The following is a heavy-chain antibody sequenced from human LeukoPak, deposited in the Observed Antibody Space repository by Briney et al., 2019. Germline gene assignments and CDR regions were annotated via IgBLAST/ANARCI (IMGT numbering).Heavy chain of an antibody. CDR2: IYYTGST. V-gene: IGHV4-59*01. CDR3: ARDGTGIDAFDI. D-gene: IGHD1-1*01. CDR1: GGAITNYY. J-gene: IGHJ3*02. Sequence: SETLSLTCGVSGGAITNYYWNWIRQAPGKGLEWLGYIYYTGSTTYNPSVKSRITISLDTSKKQISLKLRSVTAADTAVYYCARDGTGIDAFDIWGQGTMVTVSS.